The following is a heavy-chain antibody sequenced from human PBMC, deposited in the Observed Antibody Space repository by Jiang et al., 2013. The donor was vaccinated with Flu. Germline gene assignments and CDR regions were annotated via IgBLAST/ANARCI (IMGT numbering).Heavy chain of an antibody. CDR1: GGSISSSSYY. V-gene: IGHV4-39*01. CDR3: ARVIYYGSGSDHRYFDY. J-gene: IGHJ4*02. D-gene: IGHD3-10*01. CDR2: IYYSGST. Sequence: GSGLVKPSETLSLTCTVSGGSISSSSYYWGWIRQPPGKGLEWIGSIYYSGSTYYNPSLKSRVTISVDTSKNQFSLKLSSVTAADTAVYYCARVIYYGSGSDHRYFDYWGQGTLVTVSS.